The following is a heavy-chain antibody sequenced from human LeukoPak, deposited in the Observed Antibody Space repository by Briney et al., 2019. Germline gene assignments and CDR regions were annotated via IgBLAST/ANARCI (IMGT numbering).Heavy chain of an antibody. V-gene: IGHV3-7*01. J-gene: IGHJ4*02. CDR1: GFTFSSYW. CDR3: VRASRELLRDY. Sequence: GGSLRLSCAASGFTFSSYWMTWVRQAPGKGLEWVANIKPDGSEEYYVDSVKGRFTISRVNAKNSLYLQMNSLRAEDTAVYYCVRASRELLRDYWDQGTLVTVSS. D-gene: IGHD1-26*01. CDR2: IKPDGSEE.